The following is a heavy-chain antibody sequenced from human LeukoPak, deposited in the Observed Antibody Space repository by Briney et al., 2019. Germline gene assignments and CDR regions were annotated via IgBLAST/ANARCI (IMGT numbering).Heavy chain of an antibody. D-gene: IGHD2-15*01. CDR3: AKDIGCSGGSCYSALPV. CDR1: GFTFDDYA. CDR2: ISWNSGSI. Sequence: PGGSLRLSCAASGFTFDDYAMHWVRQAPGKGLEWVSGISWNSGSIGYADSVKGRFTISRDNAKNSLYLQMNSLRAEDTALYYCAKDIGCSGGSCYSALPVWGQGTLVTVSS. J-gene: IGHJ4*02. V-gene: IGHV3-9*01.